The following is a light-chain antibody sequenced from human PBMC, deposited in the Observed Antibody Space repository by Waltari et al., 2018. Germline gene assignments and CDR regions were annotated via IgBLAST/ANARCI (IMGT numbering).Light chain of an antibody. CDR1: QCLLHRNGYNY. V-gene: IGKV2-28*01. J-gene: IGKJ2*01. CDR2: LGS. Sequence: IVMTQSPLSLPFTPGVPPSLSFRSSQCLLHRNGYNYLDWYLQKPGQSPQLLIYLGSNRASGVPDRFSGSGSGTDFTLKISRVEAEDVGVYYCMQALQTPYTFGQGTKLEIK. CDR3: MQALQTPYT.